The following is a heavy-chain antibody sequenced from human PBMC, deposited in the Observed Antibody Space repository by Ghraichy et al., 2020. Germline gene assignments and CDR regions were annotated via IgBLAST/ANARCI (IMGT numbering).Heavy chain of an antibody. J-gene: IGHJ4*02. CDR1: GGSISSRVYY. CDR2: IFYSGST. D-gene: IGHD6-13*01. CDR3: VALPMEGIAVPRLFDY. Sequence: SQTLSLTCTVPGGSISSRVYYWCWIRQPPGKGLEWIGNIFYSGSTYYNPSLKSRVTMSVDTSKNQFSLKLSSVTAADTAVYYCVALPMEGIAVPRLFDYWGQGTLATVSS. V-gene: IGHV4-39*01.